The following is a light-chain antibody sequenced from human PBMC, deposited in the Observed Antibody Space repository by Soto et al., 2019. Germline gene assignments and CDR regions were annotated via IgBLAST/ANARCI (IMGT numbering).Light chain of an antibody. V-gene: IGLV1-44*01. CDR3: LAWDDSLNGNL. J-gene: IGLJ1*01. CDR1: SSNIESNT. CDR2: TND. Sequence: QSVLTQPPSASGTPGQRVTICCSGSSSNIESNTVYWYQQLPGMAPRLLIHTNDRRPSGVPDRFSGSKSGTSASLAISGLQSEDEADYYCLAWDDSLNGNLFGTGTKVTV.